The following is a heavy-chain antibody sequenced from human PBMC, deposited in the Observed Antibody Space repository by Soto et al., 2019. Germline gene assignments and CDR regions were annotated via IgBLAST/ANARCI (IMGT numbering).Heavy chain of an antibody. CDR1: GGSISSSSYY. Sequence: SETLSLTCTVSGGSISSSSYYWGWIRQPPGKGLEWIGSIYYIGSTYYNPSLKSRVTISVDTSKNQFSLKLSSVTAADTAVYYCARQPYKSVAGKDCFDYFGQGTLFTVCS. V-gene: IGHV4-39*01. CDR2: IYYIGST. J-gene: IGHJ4*02. D-gene: IGHD6-19*01. CDR3: ARQPYKSVAGKDCFDY.